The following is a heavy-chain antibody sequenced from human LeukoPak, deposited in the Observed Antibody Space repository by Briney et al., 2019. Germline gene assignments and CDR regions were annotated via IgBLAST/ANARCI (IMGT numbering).Heavy chain of an antibody. J-gene: IGHJ3*02. CDR3: ARDTGLSGYCSGGSCPDAFDI. D-gene: IGHD2-15*01. CDR1: GFTFSSYS. Sequence: GGSLRLSCAASGFTFSSYSMNWVRQAPGKGLEWVSSISSSSSYIYYADSVKGRFTISRDNAKNPLYLQMNSLRAEDTAVYYCARDTGLSGYCSGGSCPDAFDIWGQGTMVTVSS. CDR2: ISSSSSYI. V-gene: IGHV3-21*01.